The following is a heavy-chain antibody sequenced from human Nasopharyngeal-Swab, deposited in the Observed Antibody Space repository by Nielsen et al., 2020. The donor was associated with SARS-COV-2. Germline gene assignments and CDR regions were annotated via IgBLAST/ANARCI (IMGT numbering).Heavy chain of an antibody. Sequence: GESLKISCVASGVIFSKYWMNWVRQAPGKGLEWVSYISGGSSAIYYADSVKGRFTISRDNAKNSLYLQMNSLRDEDTAVYFCARDPGNSYANMDVWGQGTTVTVSS. CDR1: GVIFSKYW. CDR2: ISGGSSAI. CDR3: ARDPGNSYANMDV. J-gene: IGHJ6*02. D-gene: IGHD5-18*01. V-gene: IGHV3-48*02.